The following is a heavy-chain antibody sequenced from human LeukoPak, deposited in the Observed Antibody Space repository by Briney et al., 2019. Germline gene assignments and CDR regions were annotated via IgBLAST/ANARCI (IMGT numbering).Heavy chain of an antibody. V-gene: IGHV1-8*01. CDR1: GYTFTSYD. Sequence: VASVKVSCKASGYTFTSYDINWVRQATGQGLEWMGWMNPNSGNTGYAQKFQGRVTMTRNTSISTAYMELSSLRSEDTAVYYCARGWATMVRGVIITYYYYGMDVWGQGTTVTVSS. CDR2: MNPNSGNT. CDR3: ARGWATMVRGVIITYYYYGMDV. D-gene: IGHD3-10*01. J-gene: IGHJ6*02.